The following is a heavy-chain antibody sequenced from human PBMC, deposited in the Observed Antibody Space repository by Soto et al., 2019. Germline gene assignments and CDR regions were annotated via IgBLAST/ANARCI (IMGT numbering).Heavy chain of an antibody. CDR2: ISSSGSTI. D-gene: IGHD3-22*01. J-gene: IGHJ3*02. V-gene: IGHV3-48*03. Sequence: EVQLVESGGGLVQPGGSLRLSCAASGFTFSSYEMNWVRQAPGKGLEWVSYISSSGSTIYYADSVKGRFTISRDNAKNSLYLQMNSLRAEDTAVYYCARDPHYYDSSGYYVGGAFDIWGPGTMVTVSS. CDR3: ARDPHYYDSSGYYVGGAFDI. CDR1: GFTFSSYE.